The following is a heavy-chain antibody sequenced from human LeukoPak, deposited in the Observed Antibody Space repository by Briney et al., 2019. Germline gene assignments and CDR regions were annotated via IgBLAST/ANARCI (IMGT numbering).Heavy chain of an antibody. V-gene: IGHV3-7*05. CDR3: ARRGTSSSWAHFDY. CDR2: IKQDGSEK. CDR1: GFTFSTSW. D-gene: IGHD6-13*01. J-gene: IGHJ4*02. Sequence: GGSLRLSCTASGFTFSTSWMDWVRQAPGKGLDWVANIKQDGSEKYYVDSVKGRFTISRDNPKNSLSLQMNSLTAEDTAVYYCARRGTSSSWAHFDYWGQGTLVTVSS.